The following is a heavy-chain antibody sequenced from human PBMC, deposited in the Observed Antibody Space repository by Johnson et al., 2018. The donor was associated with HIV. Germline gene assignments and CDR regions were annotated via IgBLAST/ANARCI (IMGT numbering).Heavy chain of an antibody. Sequence: VQVVESGGGVVRPGGSLRLSCAASGFTFSSYAMHWVRQAPGKGLEWVAVIWYDGSDKYYADSVKGRFTISRDNSKNTLYLQMNSLRAEDTAVYYCARLPSGYSRDDLDIWGQGTMVTVSS. CDR3: ARLPSGYSRDDLDI. D-gene: IGHD5-18*01. CDR2: IWYDGSDK. CDR1: GFTFSSYA. J-gene: IGHJ3*02. V-gene: IGHV3-30*04.